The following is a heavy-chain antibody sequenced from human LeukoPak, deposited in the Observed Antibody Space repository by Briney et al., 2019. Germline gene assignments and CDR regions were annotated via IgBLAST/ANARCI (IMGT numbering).Heavy chain of an antibody. Sequence: PGGSLRLSCAASGFPFSDYGMYWVRQAPGKGLEWLAVISHDGYNKYYADSVKGRITIPRDNSMNTLYLQMNSLRAEDTAVYYCASLTPDGSRRPWGQGTLVTVSS. D-gene: IGHD3-10*01. CDR2: ISHDGYNK. V-gene: IGHV3-33*05. CDR1: GFPFSDYG. CDR3: ASLTPDGSRRP. J-gene: IGHJ5*02.